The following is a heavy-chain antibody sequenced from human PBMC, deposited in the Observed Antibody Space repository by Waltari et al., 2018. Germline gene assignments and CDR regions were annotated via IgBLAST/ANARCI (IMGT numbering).Heavy chain of an antibody. Sequence: QVQLQESGPGLVKPSETLSLTCTVSGGSISSYYWSWIRQPPGTGLEWIGYIYYSGSTNYNPSLKSRVTISVDTSKNQFSLKLSSVTAADTAVYYCARVNERGYSYGLGYYYYGMDVWGQGTTVTVSS. D-gene: IGHD5-18*01. V-gene: IGHV4-59*01. CDR1: GGSISSYY. CDR2: IYYSGST. J-gene: IGHJ6*02. CDR3: ARVNERGYSYGLGYYYYGMDV.